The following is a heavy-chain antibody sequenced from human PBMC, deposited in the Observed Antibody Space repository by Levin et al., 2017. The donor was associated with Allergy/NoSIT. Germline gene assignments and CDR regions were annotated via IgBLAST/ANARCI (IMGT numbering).Heavy chain of an antibody. Sequence: SETLSLTCTVSGGSISSYYWSWIRQPPGKGLEWIGYIYYSGSTNYNPSLKSRVTISVDTSKNQFSLKLSSVTAAATAVYYCASSHVGGGYYGMDVWGQGTTVTVSS. CDR2: IYYSGST. D-gene: IGHD3-10*02. CDR1: GGSISSYY. J-gene: IGHJ6*02. CDR3: ASSHVGGGYYGMDV. V-gene: IGHV4-59*01.